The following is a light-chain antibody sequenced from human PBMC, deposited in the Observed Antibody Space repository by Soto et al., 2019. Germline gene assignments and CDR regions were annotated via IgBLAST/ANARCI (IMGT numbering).Light chain of an antibody. CDR3: QQYGSSPRT. Sequence: EIVLTQSPGTLSLSPGERATLSCRASQSVSSSYLAWYQQKPGQAPRLLIYGASSRATGIPDRFSGSGSGKDFPLTTSRREPEDFAVYYCQQYGSSPRTLGRGTKLEIK. J-gene: IGKJ2*01. CDR1: QSVSSSY. V-gene: IGKV3-20*01. CDR2: GAS.